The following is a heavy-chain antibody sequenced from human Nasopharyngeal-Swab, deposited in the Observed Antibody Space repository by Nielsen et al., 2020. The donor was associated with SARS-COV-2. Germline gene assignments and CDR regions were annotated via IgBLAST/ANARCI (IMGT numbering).Heavy chain of an antibody. Sequence: SETLSLTCAGYGGSFSGYYWSWIRQPPGKGLEWIGEINHSGSTNYNPSLKSRVTISVDTSKNQFSLKLSSVPAADTAVYYCARGRWVVLMVYARYYFDYWGQGTLVTVSS. V-gene: IGHV4-34*01. CDR3: ARGRWVVLMVYARYYFDY. CDR2: INHSGST. CDR1: GGSFSGYY. D-gene: IGHD2-8*01. J-gene: IGHJ4*02.